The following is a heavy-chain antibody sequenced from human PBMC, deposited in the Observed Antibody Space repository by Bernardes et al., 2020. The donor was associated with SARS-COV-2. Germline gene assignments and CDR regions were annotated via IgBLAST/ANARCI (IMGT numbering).Heavy chain of an antibody. CDR3: AREVASTGVWCDY. Sequence: GGSLRLSCAASGFTFSTYALHWVRQAPGKGLEWLAVMSYDGSNKFYTDSVKGRFTISRDNSKNTLYLQMNSLRAEDTAVYYCAREVASTGVWCDYWGQGTLVTVSS. CDR2: MSYDGSNK. CDR1: GFTFSTYA. J-gene: IGHJ4*02. V-gene: IGHV3-30-3*01. D-gene: IGHD3-16*01.